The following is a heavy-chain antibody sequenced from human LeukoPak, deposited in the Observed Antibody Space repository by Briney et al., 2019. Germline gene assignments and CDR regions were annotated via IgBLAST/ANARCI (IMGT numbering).Heavy chain of an antibody. J-gene: IGHJ6*02. V-gene: IGHV3-23*01. CDR3: AKGGGYYYYGMDV. CDR1: GFTFSSYA. Sequence: GASLRLSCAASGFTFSSYAMSWVRQAPGKGLEWVSAISGSGGSTYYADSVKGRFTISRDNSKNTLYLQMNSLRAEDTAVYYCAKGGGYYYYGMDVWGQGTTVTVSS. D-gene: IGHD3-10*01. CDR2: ISGSGGST.